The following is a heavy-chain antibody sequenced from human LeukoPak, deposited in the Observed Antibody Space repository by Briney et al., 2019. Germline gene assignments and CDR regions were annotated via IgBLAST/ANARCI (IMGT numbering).Heavy chain of an antibody. CDR3: AHGTDYDFWSGSSGVFDY. CDR1: GFSLRTSGGG. CDR2: IYWDDDK. D-gene: IGHD3-3*01. J-gene: IGHJ4*02. Sequence: SGPTLVKPTQTLTLTCTFSGFSLRTSGGGVGWIRQPPGKALERLALIYWDDDKRYSPSLQSRLTITKDTSKNHVVLTMTNMDPVDTATYYCAHGTDYDFWSGSSGVFDYWGQGTLVTVSS. V-gene: IGHV2-5*02.